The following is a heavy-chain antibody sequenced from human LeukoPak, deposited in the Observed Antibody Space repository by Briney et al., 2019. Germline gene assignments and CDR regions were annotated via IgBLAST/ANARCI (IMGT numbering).Heavy chain of an antibody. CDR3: ARDITGTTGLGVDAFDI. V-gene: IGHV1-2*04. D-gene: IGHD1-20*01. CDR1: GYTFTGYY. Sequence: ASVKVSCKASGYTFTGYYMHWVRQAPGQGLEWMGWINPNSGGTNYAQKFQGWVTMTRDTSISTAYMELSRLRSDDTAVYYCARDITGTTGLGVDAFDIWGQGTMATVSS. J-gene: IGHJ3*02. CDR2: INPNSGGT.